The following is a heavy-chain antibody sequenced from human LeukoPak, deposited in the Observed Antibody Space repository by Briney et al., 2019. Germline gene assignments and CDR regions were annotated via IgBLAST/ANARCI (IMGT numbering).Heavy chain of an antibody. CDR1: GGSISSSSHY. D-gene: IGHD3-22*01. J-gene: IGHJ4*02. CDR2: IHYSGST. CDR3: ARHERISGSGYYLDY. V-gene: IGHV4-39*01. Sequence: NASETLSLTCTVSGGSISSSSHYWGWIRQPPGKGLEWIGRIHYSGSTYYTPSLRSRVTMSVDTSKNQFSLKLSSVTAADTAVYYCARHERISGSGYYLDYWGQGTLVTVSS.